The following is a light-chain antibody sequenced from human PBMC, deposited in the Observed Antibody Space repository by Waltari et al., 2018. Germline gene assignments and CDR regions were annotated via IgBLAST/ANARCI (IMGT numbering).Light chain of an antibody. CDR2: GAS. CDR1: QGVFSN. J-gene: IGKJ1*01. V-gene: IGKV3-20*01. CDR3: QQYGYSPWT. Sequence: EIVLTQSPGTLSLSPGERATLSCRASQGVFSNLAWYQQLPGQAPRLRISGASSRATGIPDRFSGSGSGTDFTLSISRLEPEDFAVYYCQQYGYSPWTFGQGTKVEIK.